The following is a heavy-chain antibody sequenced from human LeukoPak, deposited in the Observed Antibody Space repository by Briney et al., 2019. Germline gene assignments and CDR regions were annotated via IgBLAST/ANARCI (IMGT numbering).Heavy chain of an antibody. J-gene: IGHJ5*02. V-gene: IGHV4-34*01. Sequence: PSETLSLTCAVYGGSFSGYYWSWIRQPPGKGLEWIGEINHSGSTNYHPSLKSRVTISVDTSKNQFSLKLSSVTAADTAVYYCARGRHSPMIVVVPAARYNWFDPWGQGTLVTVSS. CDR2: INHSGST. CDR1: GGSFSGYY. D-gene: IGHD2-2*01. CDR3: ARGRHSPMIVVVPAARYNWFDP.